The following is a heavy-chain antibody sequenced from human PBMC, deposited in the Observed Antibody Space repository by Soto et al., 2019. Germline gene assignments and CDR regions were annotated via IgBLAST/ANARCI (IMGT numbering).Heavy chain of an antibody. Sequence: QLQLQESGPGLGKPSETLSLTCTVSGASINSSLYYWDWIRQSPGKGLEWIGSFSYSGSTYYNPSLKSRVTISVDTSNNQFSLKLISVTAADTAVYYCARQSTLVIYGMDVWGQGTTVIVSS. V-gene: IGHV4-39*01. CDR3: ARQSTLVIYGMDV. D-gene: IGHD3-9*01. CDR2: FSYSGST. J-gene: IGHJ6*02. CDR1: GASINSSLYY.